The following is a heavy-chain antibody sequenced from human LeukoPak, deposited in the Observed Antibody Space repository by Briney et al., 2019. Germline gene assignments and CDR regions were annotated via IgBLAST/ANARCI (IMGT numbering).Heavy chain of an antibody. D-gene: IGHD5-18*01. CDR3: AKDGESYGYIQLFPYYYYYMDV. V-gene: IGHV3-23*01. CDR1: GFTFSSYA. J-gene: IGHJ6*03. Sequence: QTGGSLRLSCAASGFTFSSYAMSWVRQAPGEGLEWVSGISSSSGSTFYADSVKGRFIISRDNSKNTLYLQMNSLRAEDTAVYYCAKDGESYGYIQLFPYYYYYMDVWGKGTTVTVSS. CDR2: ISSSSGST.